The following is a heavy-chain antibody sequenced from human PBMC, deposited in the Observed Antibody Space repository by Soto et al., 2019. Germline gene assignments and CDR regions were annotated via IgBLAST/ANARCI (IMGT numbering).Heavy chain of an antibody. CDR1: GGSFSGYY. CDR3: ARGRIQLWYPFDY. Sequence: SETLSLTCAVYGGSFSGYYWTWIRQPPGTGLEWIGEINHSGSTNYNPSLKSRVTISVDTSKNQFSLKLTSVTAADTAVYYCARGRIQLWYPFDYWGRGTLVTVSS. V-gene: IGHV4-34*01. D-gene: IGHD5-18*01. CDR2: INHSGST. J-gene: IGHJ4*02.